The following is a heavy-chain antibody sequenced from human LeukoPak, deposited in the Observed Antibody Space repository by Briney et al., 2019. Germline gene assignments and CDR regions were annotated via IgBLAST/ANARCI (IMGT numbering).Heavy chain of an antibody. V-gene: IGHV3-7*05. CDR1: GFTLSSFW. CDR2: IKEDGLEK. J-gene: IGHJ4*02. D-gene: IGHD1-26*01. CDR3: ATWSNAWEFDY. Sequence: GGPLRLSCAASGFTLSSFWRTWVRQAPGKGREGGAHIKEDGLEKYYVDSVTGRFSISRDNTKNSLYLQMSSLRAEDTAVYYCATWSNAWEFDYWGQGTLVSVSS.